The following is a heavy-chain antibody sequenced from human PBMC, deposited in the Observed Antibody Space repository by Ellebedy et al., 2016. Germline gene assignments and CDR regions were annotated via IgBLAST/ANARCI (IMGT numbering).Heavy chain of an antibody. CDR1: GGSISSGSYY. Sequence: SETLSLXCTVSGGSISSGSYYWSWIRQHPGKGLEWIGYIYYSGSTYYNPSLKSRVTISVDTSKNQFSLKLSSVTAADTAVYYCARTTKAAAGDHWGQGTLVTVSS. J-gene: IGHJ4*02. D-gene: IGHD6-13*01. CDR3: ARTTKAAAGDH. V-gene: IGHV4-31*03. CDR2: IYYSGST.